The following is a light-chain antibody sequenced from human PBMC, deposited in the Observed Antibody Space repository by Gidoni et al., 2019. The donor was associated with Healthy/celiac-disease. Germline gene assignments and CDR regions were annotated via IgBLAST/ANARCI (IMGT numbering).Light chain of an antibody. CDR2: QDS. V-gene: IGLV3-1*01. CDR1: KLGDKY. J-gene: IGLJ2*01. CDR3: QAWDSSTVV. Sequence: SYELTQPPSGSVSPGPTASITCSGDKLGDKYACWYQQKPGQSPVLVIYQDSKRPSGIPERFSGSNSGTTATLTISGTQAMDAADYYCQAWDSSTVVFGGGTKLTVL.